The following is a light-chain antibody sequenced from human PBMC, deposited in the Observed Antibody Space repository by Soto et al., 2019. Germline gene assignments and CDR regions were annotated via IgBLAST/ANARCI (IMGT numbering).Light chain of an antibody. CDR1: QSVSTN. J-gene: IGKJ1*01. V-gene: IGKV3-15*01. CDR2: DAS. Sequence: EIVMTQSPATLSVSPGERATLSCRASQSVSTNLAWYQQKPGQAPRLLISDASTRVTGIPVRFSGSGSGTEFTFTISSLQSEDFAVYYCQQYNDWPPWTFGQGTRWIS. CDR3: QQYNDWPPWT.